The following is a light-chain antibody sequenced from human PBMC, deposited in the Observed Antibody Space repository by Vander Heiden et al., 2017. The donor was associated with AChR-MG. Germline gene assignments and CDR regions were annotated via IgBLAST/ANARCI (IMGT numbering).Light chain of an antibody. J-gene: IGKJ5*01. V-gene: IGKV1-39*01. CDR1: QTISIY. CDR3: QQSYSTPIT. CDR2: GAS. Sequence: DIQLTQSPSSLSASIGDRVTMTCRASQTISIYLNWYQQKPGKAPRVLLSGASTLESGVPSRFSGRGSGTDFTLTISSLQPEDFATYYCQQSYSTPITFGQGTRL.